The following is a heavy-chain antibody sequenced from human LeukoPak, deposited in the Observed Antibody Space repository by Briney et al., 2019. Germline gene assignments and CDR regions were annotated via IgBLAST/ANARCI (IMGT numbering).Heavy chain of an antibody. CDR1: GFTFSSYW. V-gene: IGHV3-74*01. CDR2: INSDGSST. J-gene: IGHJ4*02. CDR3: ARDTGLTRFDY. Sequence: GGSLRLSCAASGFTFSSYWMHWVRHAPGKGLVWVSRINSDGSSTSYADSVKGRLTISRDNAKNTLYLQMNSLRAEDTAVYYCARDTGLTRFDYWGQGTLVTVSS. D-gene: IGHD7-27*01.